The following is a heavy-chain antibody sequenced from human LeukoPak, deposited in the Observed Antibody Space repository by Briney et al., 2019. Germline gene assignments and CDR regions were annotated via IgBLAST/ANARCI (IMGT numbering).Heavy chain of an antibody. CDR1: GGSISSYY. D-gene: IGHD4-23*01. CDR2: IYYSGST. V-gene: IGHV4-59*01. CDR3: ARVTVAGADAFDI. J-gene: IGHJ3*02. Sequence: SETLSPTCTDSGGSISSYYWSWIRQPPGKGLEWVGYIYYSGSTNYNPSLKSRVTISVDTSKNQFSLKLSSVTAADTAVYYCARVTVAGADAFDIWGQGTMVTVSS.